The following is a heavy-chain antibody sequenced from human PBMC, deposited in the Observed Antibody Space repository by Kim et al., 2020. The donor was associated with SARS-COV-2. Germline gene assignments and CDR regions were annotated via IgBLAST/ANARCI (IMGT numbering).Heavy chain of an antibody. Sequence: GGSLRLSCAASGFTFSSYGMHWVRQAPGKGLEWVAVISYDGSNKYYADSVKGRFTISRDNSKNTLYLQMNSLRAEDTAVYYCAKDRGWEWELLLDYWGQGTLVTVSS. J-gene: IGHJ4*02. D-gene: IGHD1-26*01. CDR2: ISYDGSNK. V-gene: IGHV3-30*18. CDR1: GFTFSSYG. CDR3: AKDRGWEWELLLDY.